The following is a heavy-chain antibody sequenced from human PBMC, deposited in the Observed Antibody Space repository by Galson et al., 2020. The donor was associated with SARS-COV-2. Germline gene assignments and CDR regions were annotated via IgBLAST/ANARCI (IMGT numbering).Heavy chain of an antibody. CDR2: INGDGSDT. Sequence: GESLKISCAASGFTFRSYWMHWVRQVPGKGLVWVARINGDGSDTNYADSVKGRFTISRDNAKNTLYLEMNSLRVEDTAVYYCVRELVTGALLGWYYWLDPGGQGTRVSVSS. J-gene: IGHJ5*02. CDR3: VRELVTGALLGWYYWLDP. V-gene: IGHV3-74*01. D-gene: IGHD2-15*01. CDR1: GFTFRSYW.